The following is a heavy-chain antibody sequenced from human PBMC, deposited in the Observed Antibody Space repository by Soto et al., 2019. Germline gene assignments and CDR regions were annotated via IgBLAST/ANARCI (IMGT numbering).Heavy chain of an antibody. Sequence: ASVKVSCKASGYTFTSYAMHWVRQAPGQRLEWMGWINAGNGNTEYSQKFQGRVTITRDTSASTAYMELSSLRSEDTAVYYCAREYYDSSGYYYSLAFDYWGQGTLVTVSS. D-gene: IGHD3-22*01. CDR1: GYTFTSYA. CDR3: AREYYDSSGYYYSLAFDY. J-gene: IGHJ4*02. CDR2: INAGNGNT. V-gene: IGHV1-3*01.